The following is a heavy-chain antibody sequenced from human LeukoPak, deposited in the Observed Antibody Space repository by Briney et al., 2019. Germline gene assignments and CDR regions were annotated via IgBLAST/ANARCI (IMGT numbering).Heavy chain of an antibody. CDR3: AKLAWGSGVFDI. V-gene: IGHV4-38-2*02. CDR2: MYHSGDT. CDR1: GYSVSSGYY. Sequence: SETLSLTCTVSGYSVSSGYYWGWIRQPPGKGLEWIGSMYHSGDTYYNPSLKSRVTISVDTSKNQLSLKLSSVTAADTAVYYCAKLAWGSGVFDIWGQGTLVTVSS. J-gene: IGHJ3*02. D-gene: IGHD1-1*01.